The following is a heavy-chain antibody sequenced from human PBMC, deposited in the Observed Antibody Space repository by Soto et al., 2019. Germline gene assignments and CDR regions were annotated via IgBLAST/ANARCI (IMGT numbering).Heavy chain of an antibody. J-gene: IGHJ6*02. D-gene: IGHD3-3*01. CDR1: GYTFTSYA. V-gene: IGHV1-3*01. CDR2: INAGNGNT. Sequence: GASVKVSCKASGYTFTSYAMHWVRQAPGQRLEWMRWINAGNGNTKYSQKFQGRVTITRDTSASTAYMELSSLRSEDTAVYYCARDQGASITIFGVVRNYYYYGMDVWGQGTTVTVSS. CDR3: ARDQGASITIFGVVRNYYYYGMDV.